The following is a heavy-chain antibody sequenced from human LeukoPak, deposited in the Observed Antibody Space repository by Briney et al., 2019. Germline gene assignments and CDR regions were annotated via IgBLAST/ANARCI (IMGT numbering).Heavy chain of an antibody. CDR1: GYSFTSYW. D-gene: IGHD5-24*01. J-gene: IGHJ6*02. Sequence: GESLKISCKGSGYSFTSYWIGWVRQMPGKGLEWMGIIYPGDSDTRYSPSFQGQVTISADKSISTAYLQWSSLKASDTAMYYCARSRRDGYNSNYGMDVWGQGTTVTVSS. CDR3: ARSRRDGYNSNYGMDV. CDR2: IYPGDSDT. V-gene: IGHV5-51*01.